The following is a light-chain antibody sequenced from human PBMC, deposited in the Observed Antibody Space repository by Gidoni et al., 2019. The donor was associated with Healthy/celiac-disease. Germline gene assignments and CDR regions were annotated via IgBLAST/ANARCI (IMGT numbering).Light chain of an antibody. CDR1: QSISSW. CDR2: DAS. V-gene: IGKV1-5*01. CDR3: QQYNSHPH. Sequence: DIQMTQSPSTLSASVGDRVTITCRASQSISSWLAWYQQKPGKAPKLLIYDASSLESGVPSRFSGSGSGTEFTLTISSLQPDDFATYYCQQYNSHPHFGQGTKLEIK. J-gene: IGKJ2*01.